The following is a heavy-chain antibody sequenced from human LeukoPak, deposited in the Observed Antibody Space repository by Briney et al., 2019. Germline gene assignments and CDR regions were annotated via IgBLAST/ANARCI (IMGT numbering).Heavy chain of an antibody. CDR3: AKGRKYYYDSSGPDAFDI. J-gene: IGHJ3*02. CDR1: GFNFSSYG. CDR2: ISYDGSNK. V-gene: IGHV3-30*18. D-gene: IGHD3-22*01. Sequence: PGGSLRLSCAASGFNFSSYGMHWVRQAPGKGLEWVAVISYDGSNKYYADSVKGRFTISRDNSKNTLYLQMNSLRAEDTAVYYCAKGRKYYYDSSGPDAFDIWGQGTMVTVSS.